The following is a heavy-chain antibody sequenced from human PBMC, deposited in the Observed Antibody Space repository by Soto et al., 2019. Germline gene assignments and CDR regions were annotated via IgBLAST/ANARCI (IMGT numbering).Heavy chain of an antibody. J-gene: IGHJ4*02. Sequence: GGSLRLSCAASGFTFSSYAMSWVRQAPGKGLEWVSAISGSGGSTYYADSVKGRFTISRDNSKNTLYLQMNSLRAEDTAVYYCAKDTIPPIVVVPAALYYFDYWGQGTLVTVS. V-gene: IGHV3-23*01. CDR2: ISGSGGST. D-gene: IGHD2-2*01. CDR1: GFTFSSYA. CDR3: AKDTIPPIVVVPAALYYFDY.